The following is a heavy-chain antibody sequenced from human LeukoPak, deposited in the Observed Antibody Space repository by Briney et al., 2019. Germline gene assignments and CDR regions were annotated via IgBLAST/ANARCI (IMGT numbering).Heavy chain of an antibody. CDR3: AKGYGGYVWTPGHY. V-gene: IGHV3-9*01. J-gene: IGHJ4*02. D-gene: IGHD5-12*01. CDR2: ISWNSGSI. CDR1: GFTFDDYA. Sequence: PGGSLRLSCAASGFTFDDYAMHWVRQAPGKGLEWVSGISWNSGSIGYADSVKGRFTISRDNAKNSLYLQMSSLRAEDTALYYCAKGYGGYVWTPGHYWGQGTLVTVSS.